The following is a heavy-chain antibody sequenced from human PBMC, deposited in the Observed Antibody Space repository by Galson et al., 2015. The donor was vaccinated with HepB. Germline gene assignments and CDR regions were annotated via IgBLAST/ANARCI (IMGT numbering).Heavy chain of an antibody. V-gene: IGHV3-21*01. J-gene: IGHJ4*02. CDR2: ISSSSSYI. CDR3: ARGSYYDFWSGDY. CDR1: GFILSGHW. Sequence: SLRLSCAGSGFILSGHWMHWVRHAPGKGLEWVSSISSSSSYIYYADSVKGRFTISRDNAKNSLYLQMNSLRAEDTAVYYCARGSYYDFWSGDYWGQGTLVTVSS. D-gene: IGHD3-3*01.